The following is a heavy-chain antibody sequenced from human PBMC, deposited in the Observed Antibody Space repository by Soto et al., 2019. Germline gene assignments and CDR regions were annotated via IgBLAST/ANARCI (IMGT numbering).Heavy chain of an antibody. CDR3: AASYGSGYRAFDY. CDR2: VNPIVSMS. Sequence: QVQLVQSGAEVRKPGSSVNVACKASGDTFSFYTINWVRQAPGLGLEWMGRVNPIVSMSNYAQKFQGRVTITADKSTNTAYMQLSSLRSEDTAIYYCAASYGSGYRAFDYWGQGALVTVSS. J-gene: IGHJ4*02. V-gene: IGHV1-69*02. D-gene: IGHD3-10*01. CDR1: GDTFSFYT.